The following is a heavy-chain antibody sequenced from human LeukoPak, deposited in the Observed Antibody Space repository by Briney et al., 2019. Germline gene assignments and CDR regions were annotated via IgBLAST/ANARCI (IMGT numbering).Heavy chain of an antibody. CDR3: ARWVSGWDV. CDR2: LKQDGSEK. Sequence: LTGVSLRLSCAASGFSCSIYWMSWVRQAPGKGLEWVASLKQDGSEKYYVDSVKGRFTISRDNAKNSLSLQMNSLRAEDTAVYYCARWVSGWDVWGQGTTVTVSS. J-gene: IGHJ6*02. CDR1: GFSCSIYW. V-gene: IGHV3-7*05.